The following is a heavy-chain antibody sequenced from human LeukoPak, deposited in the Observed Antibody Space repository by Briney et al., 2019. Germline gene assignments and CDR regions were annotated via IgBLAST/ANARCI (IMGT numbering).Heavy chain of an antibody. V-gene: IGHV4-59*01. Sequence: SETLSLTCTVSGGSISSYYWSWIRQPPGKGLEWIGYIYYSGSTNYNPSLKSRVTISVDTSKNQFSLKLSSVTAADTAVYYCARDRGRTSLDIWGQGTMVTVSS. D-gene: IGHD2-2*01. CDR2: IYYSGST. CDR3: ARDRGRTSLDI. CDR1: GGSISSYY. J-gene: IGHJ3*02.